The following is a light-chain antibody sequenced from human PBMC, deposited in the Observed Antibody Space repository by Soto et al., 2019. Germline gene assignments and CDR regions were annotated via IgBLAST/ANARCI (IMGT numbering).Light chain of an antibody. V-gene: IGKV1-5*01. Sequence: DIKMTQSPSTLSASVGDRVTITCRTSQSVSSWLAWYQQKPGKAPKLLISDASSLESGVPLRVSGSGSGTEFTLTISGLQPDDVATYYCQQYNSSPWTFGQRTKV. CDR2: DAS. CDR1: QSVSSW. CDR3: QQYNSSPWT. J-gene: IGKJ1*01.